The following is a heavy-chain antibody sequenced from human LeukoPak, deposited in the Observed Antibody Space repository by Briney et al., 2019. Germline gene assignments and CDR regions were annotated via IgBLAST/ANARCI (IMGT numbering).Heavy chain of an antibody. J-gene: IGHJ6*03. V-gene: IGHV1-2*02. Sequence: ASVKVSCKASGYTFTGYYMHWVRQAPGQGLEWMGWINPNSGGTNYAQKFQGRVTMTRDTSISTAYMELSRLRSDDTAVYYCARDGLEVPAAIYYMDVWGKGTTVTVS. CDR2: INPNSGGT. D-gene: IGHD2-2*02. CDR3: ARDGLEVPAAIYYMDV. CDR1: GYTFTGYY.